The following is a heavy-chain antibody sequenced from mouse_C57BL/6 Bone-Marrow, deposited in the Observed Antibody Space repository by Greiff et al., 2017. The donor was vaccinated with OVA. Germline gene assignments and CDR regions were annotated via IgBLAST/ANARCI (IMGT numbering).Heavy chain of an antibody. J-gene: IGHJ4*01. D-gene: IGHD1-1*01. CDR2: IYPGDGDT. CDR3: ARGYLPIYYYGSSYAMEY. Sequence: ESGAELVRPGASVKMSCKASGYTFTSYNMHWVKQTPRQGLEWIGAIYPGDGDTSYNQKFKGKATLTVDKFSSTAYMQLSSLKSEDSAVYFCARGYLPIYYYGSSYAMEYWGQGTSVTVSS. CDR1: GYTFTSYN. V-gene: IGHV1-12*01.